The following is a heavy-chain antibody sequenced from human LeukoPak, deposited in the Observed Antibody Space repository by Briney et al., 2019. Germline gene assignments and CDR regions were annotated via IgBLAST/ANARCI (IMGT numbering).Heavy chain of an antibody. J-gene: IGHJ4*02. CDR2: ISSSGSTI. Sequence: GGSLRLSCAASGFTFSDYYMSWIRQAPGEGLEWVSYISSSGSTIYYADSVKGRFTISRDNAKNSLYLQMNSLRAEDTAVYYCARCKGIAAAGTLNGWGQGTLVTVSS. CDR3: ARCKGIAAAGTLNG. CDR1: GFTFSDYY. D-gene: IGHD6-13*01. V-gene: IGHV3-11*01.